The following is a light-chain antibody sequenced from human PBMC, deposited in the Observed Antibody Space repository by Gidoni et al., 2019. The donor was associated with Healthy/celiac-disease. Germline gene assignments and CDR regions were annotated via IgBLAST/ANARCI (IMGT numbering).Light chain of an antibody. CDR1: QSASNGY. J-gene: IGKJ4*01. Sequence: EIVLTQSPGTLSLSPGERATLSCRASQSASNGYLAWYQQKPGQAPRLLVYGAYGASPRVTGIPDRFSGSGSRTDFTLTISRLEPEDSAVYYCQQYGSLVTFXGXTKVEIK. V-gene: IGKV3-20*01. CDR3: QQYGSLVT. CDR2: GAYGAS.